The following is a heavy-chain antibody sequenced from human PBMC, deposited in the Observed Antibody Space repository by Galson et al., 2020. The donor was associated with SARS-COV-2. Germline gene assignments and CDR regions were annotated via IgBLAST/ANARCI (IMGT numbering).Heavy chain of an antibody. CDR3: ARGGGIAARPAHFDY. CDR1: GFTFSSYA. J-gene: IGHJ4*02. V-gene: IGHV3-64*01. D-gene: IGHD6-6*01. CDR2: ISSNGGST. Sequence: GGSLRLSCAASGFTFSSYAMHWVRQAPGKGLEYVSAISSNGGSTYYANSVKGRFTISRDNSKNTLYLQMGSLRAEDMAVYYCARGGGIAARPAHFDYWGQGTLVTVSS.